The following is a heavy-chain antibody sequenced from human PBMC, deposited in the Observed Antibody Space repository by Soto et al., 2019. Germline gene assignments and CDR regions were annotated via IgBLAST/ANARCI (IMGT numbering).Heavy chain of an antibody. Sequence: SETLSLTCAAYGGSFSGYYWSWIRQPPGKGLEWIGEINHSGSTNYNPSLKSRVTISVDTSKNQFSLKLSSVTAADTAVYYCARGQWGYYDSSDAFDIWGQGTMVPV. CDR1: GGSFSGYY. CDR2: INHSGST. CDR3: ARGQWGYYDSSDAFDI. V-gene: IGHV4-34*01. D-gene: IGHD3-22*01. J-gene: IGHJ3*02.